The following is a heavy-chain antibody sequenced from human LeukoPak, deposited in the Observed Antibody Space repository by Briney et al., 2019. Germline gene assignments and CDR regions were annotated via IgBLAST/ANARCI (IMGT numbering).Heavy chain of an antibody. Sequence: KASETLSLTCTVSGGSISSSSYYWGWIRQPPGKGLEWIGSIYYSGSTYYNPSLKSRVTISVDTSKNQFSLKLSSVTAADTAVYYCARDQAPYSYGYNWFDPWGQGTLVTVSS. CDR2: IYYSGST. CDR3: ARDQAPYSYGYNWFDP. V-gene: IGHV4-39*07. J-gene: IGHJ5*02. D-gene: IGHD5-18*01. CDR1: GGSISSSSYY.